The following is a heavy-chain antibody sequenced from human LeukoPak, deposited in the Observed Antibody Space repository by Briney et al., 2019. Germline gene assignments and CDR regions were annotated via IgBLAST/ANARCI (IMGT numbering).Heavy chain of an antibody. CDR1: GCTFSGTH. J-gene: IGHJ4*02. V-gene: IGHV3-53*01. CDR3: AKDGSSSGGRLGS. CDR2: MYNGGTT. D-gene: IGHD3-10*01. Sequence: GGTLTLTCASSGCTFSGTHLSWIRQAPGKGLEWVCAMYNGGTTYYADSVAGRFTVSRDNSKNTLYLHMNSVRAEDTAVYYCAKDGSSSGGRLGSWGQGTLVSVSS.